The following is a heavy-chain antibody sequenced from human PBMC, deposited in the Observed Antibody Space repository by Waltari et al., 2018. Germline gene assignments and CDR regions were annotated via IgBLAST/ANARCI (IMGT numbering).Heavy chain of an antibody. CDR1: GYSITSGYY. Sequence: QVQLQESGPGLVRPSETLSLTCTVSGYSITSGYYWGWIRQPPGKGLEWIGSFYHGGTSTFNPSLKSRATISEDTSKNQLFLKLNSVTAADTAIYYCARGWGLGYCSGSSCYRSRGWFDPWGQGTLVTVSS. CDR3: ARGWGLGYCSGSSCYRSRGWFDP. CDR2: FYHGGTS. J-gene: IGHJ5*02. V-gene: IGHV4-38-2*02. D-gene: IGHD2-15*01.